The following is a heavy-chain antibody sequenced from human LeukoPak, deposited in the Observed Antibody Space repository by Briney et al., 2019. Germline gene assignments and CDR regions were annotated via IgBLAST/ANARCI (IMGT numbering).Heavy chain of an antibody. J-gene: IGHJ3*02. V-gene: IGHV4-38-2*02. CDR2: IYHSGST. Sequence: SETLSLTCTVSGYSISSGYYWGWIRQPPGKGREWIGSIYHSGSTYYNPSLKSRVTISVDTSKNQFSLKLSSVTAADTAVYYCARDHCSSTSCLDIWGQGTMVTVSS. CDR1: GYSISSGYY. CDR3: ARDHCSSTSCLDI. D-gene: IGHD2-2*01.